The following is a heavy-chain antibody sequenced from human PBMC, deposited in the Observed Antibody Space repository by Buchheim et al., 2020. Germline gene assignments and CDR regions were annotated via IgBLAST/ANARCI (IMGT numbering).Heavy chain of an antibody. CDR1: GFTFSSYG. CDR3: AREHCSGTSCYKWYFDL. CDR2: IWYDGSNK. Sequence: QVQLVESGGGVVQPGRSLRLSCAASGFTFSSYGMHWVRQAPGKGLEWVAVIWYDGSNKYYADSVKGRFTISRDNSKNTLYLQMNSLRAEDTAVYYCAREHCSGTSCYKWYFDLWGRGTL. D-gene: IGHD2-2*02. V-gene: IGHV3-33*01. J-gene: IGHJ2*01.